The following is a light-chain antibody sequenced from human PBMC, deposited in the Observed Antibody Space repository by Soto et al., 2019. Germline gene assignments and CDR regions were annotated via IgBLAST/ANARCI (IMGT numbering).Light chain of an antibody. Sequence: QSVLTQPASVSGSPGQSITISCAGTSSDVGGYNYVSWYQQHPGKVPRLIISDVNKRPSGVSDRFSGSKSGNTASLTISGLQAEDEADYYCASFTRSVTVVFGGGTKLTGL. V-gene: IGLV2-14*03. J-gene: IGLJ2*01. CDR1: SSDVGGYNY. CDR3: ASFTRSVTVV. CDR2: DVN.